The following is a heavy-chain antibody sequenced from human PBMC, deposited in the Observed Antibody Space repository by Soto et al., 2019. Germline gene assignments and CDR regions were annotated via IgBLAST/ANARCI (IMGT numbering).Heavy chain of an antibody. D-gene: IGHD6-6*01. CDR1: GFLFSGYA. J-gene: IGHJ4*02. CDR2: ISYDGKEK. CDR3: ARGRGLAARPQHLDH. V-gene: IGHV3-30*04. Sequence: VQLVASGGGVVQPGGSLRLSCATSGFLFSGYAMHWVRQTPGKGLEWVAVISYDGKEKYYADSAEGRFTISRESSGVTLYLQMSSLRVEDTAVYYCARGRGLAARPQHLDHWGQGTLVTVSS.